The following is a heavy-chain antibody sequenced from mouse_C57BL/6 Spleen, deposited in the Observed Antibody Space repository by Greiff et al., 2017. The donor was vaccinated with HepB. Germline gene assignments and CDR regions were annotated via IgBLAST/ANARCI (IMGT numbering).Heavy chain of an antibody. CDR2: IDPEDGDT. J-gene: IGHJ1*03. CDR1: GFNIKDYY. CDR3: IVSYYGSSPYWYFDV. Sequence: EVKLMESGAELVRPGASVKLSCTASGFNIKDYYMHWVKQRPEQGLEWIGRIDPEDGDTEYAPKFQGKATMTADTSSNTAYLQLSSLTSEDTAVYYCIVSYYGSSPYWYFDVWGTGTTVTVSS. D-gene: IGHD1-1*01. V-gene: IGHV14-1*01.